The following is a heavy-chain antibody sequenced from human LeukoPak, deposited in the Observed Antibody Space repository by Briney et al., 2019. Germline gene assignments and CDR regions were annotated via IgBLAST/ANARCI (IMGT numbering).Heavy chain of an antibody. CDR1: GFIFDDYA. J-gene: IGHJ4*02. CDR3: AKDTGYSSSWSFFDY. Sequence: PGRSLRLSCAASGFIFDDYAMHWVRQAPGKGLEWVSGISWNSGSIGYADSVKGRFTISRDNAKNSLYLQMNSLRAEDTALYYCAKDTGYSSSWSFFDYWGQGILVTASS. V-gene: IGHV3-9*01. D-gene: IGHD6-13*01. CDR2: ISWNSGSI.